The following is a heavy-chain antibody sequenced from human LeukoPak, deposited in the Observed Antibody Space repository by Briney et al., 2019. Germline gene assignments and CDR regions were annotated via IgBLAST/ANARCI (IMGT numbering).Heavy chain of an antibody. Sequence: SETLSLTCTVSGGSISSGSYYWSWIRQPPGKGLEWIGEVNHSGSTNYNPSLKSRVTISVDTSKNQFSLKLSSVTAADTAVYYCARSPRVWGQGTLVTVSS. CDR3: ARSPRV. CDR2: VNHSGST. V-gene: IGHV4-39*07. J-gene: IGHJ4*02. CDR1: GGSISSGSYY.